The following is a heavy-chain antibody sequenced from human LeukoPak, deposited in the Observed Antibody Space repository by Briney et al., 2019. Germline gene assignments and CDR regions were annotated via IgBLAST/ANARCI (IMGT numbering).Heavy chain of an antibody. CDR3: AREGPRGNSQFDY. CDR1: EFAFSTYN. J-gene: IGHJ4*02. D-gene: IGHD2/OR15-2a*01. CDR2: ISTGSSTT. Sequence: SGGSLRLSCAASEFAFSTYNMNWVRQAPGEGLEWVSYISTGSSTTYYADSVKGRSTISRDNVENSLYLQMNSLRAEDTAVYYCAREGPRGNSQFDYWGQGTLVTVSS. V-gene: IGHV3-48*01.